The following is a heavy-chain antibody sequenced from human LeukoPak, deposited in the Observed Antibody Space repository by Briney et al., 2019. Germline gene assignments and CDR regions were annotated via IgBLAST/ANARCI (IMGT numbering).Heavy chain of an antibody. CDR1: GYTFSSYY. CDR2: INPKGGSS. CDR3: ARDDLGQQFIFDY. D-gene: IGHD5-24*01. V-gene: IGHV1-46*01. Sequence: ASVKVSCKASGYTFSSYYIHWLRQAPGRGLEWMAVINPKGGSSRYAQKFQGRLTMTRDTSTSTVYMELSSLRSDDTAVYYCARDDLGQQFIFDYWGQGTLVTVSS. J-gene: IGHJ4*02.